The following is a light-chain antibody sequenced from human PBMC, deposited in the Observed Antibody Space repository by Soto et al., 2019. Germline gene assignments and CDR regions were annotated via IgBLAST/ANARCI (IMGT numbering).Light chain of an antibody. CDR3: QHRSDWPLT. CDR1: QSVSTY. J-gene: IGKJ4*01. V-gene: IGKV3-11*01. CDR2: NAS. Sequence: EIVLTQSPATLSLSPGERATLSCRASQSVSTYLAWYQQKPGQAPRLLIYNASNRATGIPARFSGSGSGTDFSLTISSLEPEDFAVYYCQHRSDWPLTFGGGTKVEIK.